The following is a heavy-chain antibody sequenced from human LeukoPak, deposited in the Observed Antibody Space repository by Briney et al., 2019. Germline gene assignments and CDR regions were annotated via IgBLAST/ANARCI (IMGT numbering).Heavy chain of an antibody. CDR2: MNPNSGNT. V-gene: IGHV1-8*01. Sequence: VASVKVSCKASGYTFTSYDINWVRQATGQGLEWMGWMNPNSGNTGYAQKFQGRVTITRNTSISTAYMELSSLRSEDTAVYYCARAVAGRVGYYYYYYMDVWGKGTTVTVSS. CDR3: ARAVAGRVGYYYYYYMDV. D-gene: IGHD6-19*01. CDR1: GYTFTSYD. J-gene: IGHJ6*03.